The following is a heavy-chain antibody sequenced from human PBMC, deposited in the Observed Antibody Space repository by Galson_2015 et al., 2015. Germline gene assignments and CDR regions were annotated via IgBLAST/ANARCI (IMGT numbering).Heavy chain of an antibody. J-gene: IGHJ4*02. D-gene: IGHD6-19*01. Sequence: QPPGKGLDWIGSISYSGSTYYNPSLKSRLTVSGDTSKNQFSLRLSSVTAADTAVYYCASHTSGWYLGYWGQGTLVTVSS. V-gene: IGHV4-39*01. CDR3: ASHTSGWYLGY. CDR2: ISYSGST.